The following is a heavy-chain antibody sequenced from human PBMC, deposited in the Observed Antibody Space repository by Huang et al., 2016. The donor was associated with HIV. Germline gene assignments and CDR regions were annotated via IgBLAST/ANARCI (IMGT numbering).Heavy chain of an antibody. CDR2: IHPGVSDT. D-gene: IGHD5-18*01. CDR1: GFSFTNYW. J-gene: IGHJ4*02. V-gene: IGHV5-51*03. Sequence: EVQLVQSGAEVKKPGESLKISCKGSGFSFTNYWIGWVRQMTGKGLEWVGIIHPGVSDTTYSPPVRGQVTISADKSINTAYLQWNSLKASDSAMYYCARPLLGYSNGYYFDYWGQGTLVTVSS. CDR3: ARPLLGYSNGYYFDY.